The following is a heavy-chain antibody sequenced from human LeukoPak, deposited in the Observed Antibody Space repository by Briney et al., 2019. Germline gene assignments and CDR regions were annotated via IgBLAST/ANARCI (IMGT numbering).Heavy chain of an antibody. V-gene: IGHV3-20*04. CDR3: ASGVSSTSCYVDY. D-gene: IGHD2-2*01. J-gene: IGHJ4*02. CDR1: GFSFDDYG. Sequence: GGSLRLSCAASGFSFDDYGMSWVRQAPGTGLEWVSGINWNGGSTGYADSVKGRFTISRDNAKNSLYLQMDSLRAEDTAVYYCASGVSSTSCYVDYWGQGTLVTVSS. CDR2: INWNGGST.